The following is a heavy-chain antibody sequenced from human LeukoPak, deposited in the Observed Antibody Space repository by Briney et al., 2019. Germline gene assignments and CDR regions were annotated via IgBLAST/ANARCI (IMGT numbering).Heavy chain of an antibody. Sequence: ASVKVSCKASGYTFTTYDINWVRQVTGQGLEWMGWMNPNSGNTGYAQKIQGRVTMTRNTSINTAYMELSSLRSEDTAVYYCASRVSLSGYSSGWYIFDYWGQGTLVTVSS. CDR2: MNPNSGNT. D-gene: IGHD6-19*01. V-gene: IGHV1-8*01. J-gene: IGHJ4*02. CDR3: ASRVSLSGYSSGWYIFDY. CDR1: GYTFTTYD.